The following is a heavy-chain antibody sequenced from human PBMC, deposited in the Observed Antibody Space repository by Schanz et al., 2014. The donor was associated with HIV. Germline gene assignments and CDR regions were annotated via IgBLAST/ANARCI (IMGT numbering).Heavy chain of an antibody. Sequence: QVQLVESGGGLVKPGGSLRLSCAASGFTFSSYALHWVRQAPGKGLEWVALISYDGNDKYYADSVKGRFTISRDNSKNTLFLQMNSLRAEDTAVYHCAARYCSGAKCYSLDYWGQGTLVTVSS. CDR2: ISYDGNDK. D-gene: IGHD2-15*01. CDR1: GFTFSSYA. J-gene: IGHJ4*02. V-gene: IGHV3-30*03. CDR3: AARYCSGAKCYSLDY.